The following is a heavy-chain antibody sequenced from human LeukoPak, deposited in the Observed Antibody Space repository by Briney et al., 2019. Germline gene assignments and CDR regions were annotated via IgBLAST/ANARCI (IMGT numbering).Heavy chain of an antibody. CDR2: MYYSGTT. CDR3: ARHRCSNTNWYHGYYYYMDV. CDR1: GYSISSGYY. Sequence: SETLSLTCVVSGYSISSGYYWGWIRQPPGKGLEWIGSMYYSGTTYFNPSLKSRVTMSVDTSNNQFSLKLSSVTAADTAVYYCARHRCSNTNWYHGYYYYMDVWGKGTTVTVSS. J-gene: IGHJ6*03. V-gene: IGHV4-38-2*01. D-gene: IGHD2-2*01.